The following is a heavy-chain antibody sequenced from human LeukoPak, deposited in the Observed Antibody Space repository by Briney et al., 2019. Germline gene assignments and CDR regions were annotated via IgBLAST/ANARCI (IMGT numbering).Heavy chain of an antibody. V-gene: IGHV4-34*01. D-gene: IGHD3-9*01. CDR3: ARSLMYYNILTGYSPQNFDY. CDR1: GGSFSGYY. Sequence: SETLSLTCAVYGGSFSGYYWSWIRQPPGKGLEWIGEINHSGSTNYNPSLKSRVTISVDTSKNQFSLKLSSVTAADTAVYYCARSLMYYNILTGYSPQNFDYWGQGTLVTVSS. CDR2: INHSGST. J-gene: IGHJ4*02.